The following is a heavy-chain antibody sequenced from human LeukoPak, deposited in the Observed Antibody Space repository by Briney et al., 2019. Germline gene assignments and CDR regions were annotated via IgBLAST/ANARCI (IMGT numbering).Heavy chain of an antibody. V-gene: IGHV3-21*01. CDR2: ISGSSSYI. CDR1: GFTFSSYS. D-gene: IGHD4-17*01. CDR3: ARDSPLDDYGDFVYYYYMDV. J-gene: IGHJ6*03. Sequence: GGSLRLSCAASGFTFSSYSMNWVRQAPGKGLEWVSSISGSSSYIYYADSVKGRFTISRDNAKNSLYLQMNSLRAEDTAVYYCARDSPLDDYGDFVYYYYMDVWGKGTTVTVSS.